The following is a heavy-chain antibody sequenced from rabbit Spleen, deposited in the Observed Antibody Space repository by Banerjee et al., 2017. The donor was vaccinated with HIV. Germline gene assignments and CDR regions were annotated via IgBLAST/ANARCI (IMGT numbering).Heavy chain of an antibody. V-gene: IGHV1S45*01. J-gene: IGHJ4*01. CDR1: GFSFGDRDV. CDR3: ARDLVAVIGWNFNL. Sequence: QEQLVESGGGLVQPEGSLTLTCTASGFSFGDRDVMCWVRQAPGKGLEWIACINVATGKPVYATWAKGRFTISRTSSTTVTLQMTSLTAADTATYFCARDLVAVIGWNFNLWGQGTLVTVS. D-gene: IGHD1-1*01. CDR2: INVATGKP.